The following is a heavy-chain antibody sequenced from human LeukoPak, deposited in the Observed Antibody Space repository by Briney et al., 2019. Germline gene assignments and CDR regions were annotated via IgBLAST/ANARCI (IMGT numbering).Heavy chain of an antibody. D-gene: IGHD2-8*01. CDR1: GGIFSDYA. J-gene: IGHJ6*04. Sequence: SVKVTCKASGGIFSDYALNWVRQAPGQGLEWMGVFIPVLGTANSTQNFQDRVSITADMSTHTVYMELSSLKSEDTAVYFCAGIPVFGVILHQEPVWGKGTTVTVSS. V-gene: IGHV1-69*10. CDR3: AGIPVFGVILHQEPV. CDR2: FIPVLGTA.